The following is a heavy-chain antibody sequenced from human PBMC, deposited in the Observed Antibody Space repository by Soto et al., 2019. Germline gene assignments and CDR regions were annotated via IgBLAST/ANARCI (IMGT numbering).Heavy chain of an antibody. J-gene: IGHJ4*02. V-gene: IGHV4-4*02. D-gene: IGHD3-10*01. Sequence: QMQLQESGPGLVKPSGTLSLTCAVSGGSINSRDWWSWVRQPPGKGLEWIGEIHRSGSTNYNPSLKSRVIISVVKSKTQFSLKLTSVTAADTAVYYCATRDYYGSGNYILWGQGTLVTVSS. CDR3: ATRDYYGSGNYIL. CDR1: GGSINSRDW. CDR2: IHRSGST.